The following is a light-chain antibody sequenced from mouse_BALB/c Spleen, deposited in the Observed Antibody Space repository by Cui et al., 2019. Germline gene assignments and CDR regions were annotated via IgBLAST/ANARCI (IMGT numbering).Light chain of an antibody. V-gene: IGKV4-80*01. CDR2: STS. CDR3: HQWSSYPWT. J-gene: IGKJ1*01. CDR1: TGVSY. Sequence: HIVLTQSPALMSASLGEEITLTCSASTGVSYMHWYQQKSGTSPKLLIYSTSNLASGVPSRFSGSGSGTFYSLTISSVEAEDAADYYCHQWSSYPWTFGGGTKLEIK.